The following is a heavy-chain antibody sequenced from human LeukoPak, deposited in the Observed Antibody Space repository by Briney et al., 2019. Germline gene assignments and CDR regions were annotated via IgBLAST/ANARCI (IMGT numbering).Heavy chain of an antibody. V-gene: IGHV3-33*08. D-gene: IGHD3-16*01. CDR3: ARRAGAYTHPYDY. Sequence: GGSLRLSCAASGFTFDDYGMSWVRQAPGKGLEWVAFIRYDGSNKYYADSVKGRFTISRDNSKNTLYLQMNSLRAEDTAVYYCARRAGAYTHPYDYWGQGTLVTVS. J-gene: IGHJ4*02. CDR1: GFTFDDYG. CDR2: IRYDGSNK.